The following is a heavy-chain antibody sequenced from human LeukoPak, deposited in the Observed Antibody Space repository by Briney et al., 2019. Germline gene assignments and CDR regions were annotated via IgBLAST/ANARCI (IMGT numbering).Heavy chain of an antibody. J-gene: IGHJ4*02. D-gene: IGHD4-17*01. CDR2: INAYNGNT. V-gene: IGHV1-18*01. CDR1: GYTFSSYG. CDR3: ARVLAGRTVTTPFLDY. Sequence: ASVKVSCKASGYTFSSYGFSWVRQAPGQGLEWMGWINAYNGNTNYAQNLQGRVTMTTDTSTSTAYMELRSLRSDDTAVYYCARVLAGRTVTTPFLDYWGQGTLVTVSS.